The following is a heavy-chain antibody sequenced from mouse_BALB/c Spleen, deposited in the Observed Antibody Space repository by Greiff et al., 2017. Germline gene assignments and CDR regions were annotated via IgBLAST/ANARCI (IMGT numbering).Heavy chain of an antibody. CDR3: ARENYYGRWFAY. V-gene: IGHV5-4*02. Sequence: EVKVVESGGGLVKPGGSLKLSCAASGFTFSDYYMYWVRQTPEKRLEWVATISDGGSYTYYPDSVKGRFTISRDNAKNNLYLQMSSLKSEDTAMYYCARENYYGRWFAYWGQGTLVTVSA. CDR1: GFTFSDYY. D-gene: IGHD1-2*01. CDR2: ISDGGSYT. J-gene: IGHJ3*01.